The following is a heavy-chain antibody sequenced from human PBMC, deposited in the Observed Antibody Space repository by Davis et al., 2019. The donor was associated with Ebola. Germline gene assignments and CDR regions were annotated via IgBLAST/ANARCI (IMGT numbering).Heavy chain of an antibody. CDR2: INHSGST. J-gene: IGHJ4*02. CDR1: GGSFSGYY. Sequence: SQTLSLTCAVYGGSFSGYYWSWIRQPPGKGLEWIGEINHSGSTNYNPSLKSRVTISVDTSKNQFSLNLSSVTAADTAVYYCASQGYFDYWGQGTLVTVSS. V-gene: IGHV4-34*01. CDR3: ASQGYFDY.